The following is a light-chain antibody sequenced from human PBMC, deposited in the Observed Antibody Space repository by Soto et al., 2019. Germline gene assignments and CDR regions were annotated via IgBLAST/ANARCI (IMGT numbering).Light chain of an antibody. V-gene: IGKV3-20*01. CDR2: GAS. J-gene: IGKJ4*01. CDR1: QSVSSSY. Sequence: EIVLTQSPGTLSLYTGERATLSFRASQSVSSSYLAWYQQKPGQAPRLLIYGASSRATGIPDRFSGSGSGTDFTLTISRLEPEDFAVYYCQQYSSWPFTFGGGTKVDIK. CDR3: QQYSSWPFT.